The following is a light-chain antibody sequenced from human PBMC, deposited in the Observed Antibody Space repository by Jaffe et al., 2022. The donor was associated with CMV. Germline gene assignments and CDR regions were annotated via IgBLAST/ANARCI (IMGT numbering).Light chain of an antibody. CDR3: YSTDGGKV. V-gene: IGLV3-10*01. CDR2: EDS. CDR1: ALPKKY. Sequence: SYELTQPPSVSVSPGQTARITCSGDALPKKYAYWYQQKSGQAPVLVIYEDSKRPSGIPERFSGSSSGTMATLTISGAQVEDEADYYCYSTDGGKVFGGGTKLTVL. J-gene: IGLJ2*01.